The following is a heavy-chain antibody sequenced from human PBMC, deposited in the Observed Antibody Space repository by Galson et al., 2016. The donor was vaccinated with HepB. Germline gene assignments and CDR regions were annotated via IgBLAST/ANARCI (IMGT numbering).Heavy chain of an antibody. V-gene: IGHV3-53*01. CDR1: GLNVSSNY. D-gene: IGHD2-15*01. Sequence: SLRLSCAASGLNVSSNYMSWVRRAPGKGLEWVSFIYNDGRTHYADSVKGRFTISRDNSTDTVYLQVNSLRAEDTAVYYCARRGRGGRAVDYWGQGTLATVSS. J-gene: IGHJ4*02. CDR2: IYNDGRT. CDR3: ARRGRGGRAVDY.